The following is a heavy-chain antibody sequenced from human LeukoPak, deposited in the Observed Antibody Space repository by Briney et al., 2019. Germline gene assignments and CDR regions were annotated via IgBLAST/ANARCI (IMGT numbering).Heavy chain of an antibody. CDR3: ASLTPGEVVPAATYYGMDV. J-gene: IGHJ6*02. CDR1: GFTFSSYE. V-gene: IGHV3-48*03. D-gene: IGHD2-2*01. CDR2: ISSSGSTI. Sequence: PGGSLRLSCAASGFTFSSYEMNWVRQAPGKGLEWVSYISSSGSTIYYADSVKGRFTISRDNAKNSLYLQMNSLRAEDTAVYYCASLTPGEVVPAATYYGMDVWGQGTTVTVSS.